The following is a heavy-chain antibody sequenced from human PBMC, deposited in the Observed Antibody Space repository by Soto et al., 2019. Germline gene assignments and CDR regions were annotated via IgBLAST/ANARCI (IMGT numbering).Heavy chain of an antibody. D-gene: IGHD3-22*01. CDR2: INHSGST. CDR3: ASVRGYYYDSSGYRRPFDY. V-gene: IGHV4-34*01. J-gene: IGHJ4*01. Sequence: PSETLSLTCNVSGGSITSGGYYWSWIRQPPGKGLEWIGEINHSGSTNYNPSLKSRVTISVDTSKNQFSLKLSSVTAADTAVYYCASVRGYYYDSSGYRRPFDYWGHGTLVTVSS. CDR1: GGSITSGGYY.